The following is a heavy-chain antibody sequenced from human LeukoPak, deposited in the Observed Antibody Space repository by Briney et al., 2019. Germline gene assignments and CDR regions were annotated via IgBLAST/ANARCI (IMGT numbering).Heavy chain of an antibody. V-gene: IGHV3-11*04. J-gene: IGHJ4*02. CDR2: ISSSGSTI. CDR1: GFTFSDYY. D-gene: IGHD3-16*02. Sequence: GGSLRLSCAASGFTFSDYYMSWLRQAPGKGLEWLSYISSSGSTIYYADSVKGRFTISRDNAKNSLYLQMNSLRAEDTAVYYCAREGYDYVWGSYRQYYFDYWGQGTLVTVSS. CDR3: AREGYDYVWGSYRQYYFDY.